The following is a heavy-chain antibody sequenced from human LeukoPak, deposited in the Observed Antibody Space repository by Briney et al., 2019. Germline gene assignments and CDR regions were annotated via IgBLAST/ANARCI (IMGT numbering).Heavy chain of an antibody. CDR3: ARDGGPTRPFDI. J-gene: IGHJ3*02. CDR1: GYSISSGYY. D-gene: IGHD2-15*01. CDR2: IYHSGST. V-gene: IGHV4-38-2*02. Sequence: SETLSLICTVSGYSISSGYYWGWIRQPPGKGLEWIGSIYHSGSTYYNPSLKSRVTISVDTSKNQFSLKLSSVTAADTAVYYCARDGGPTRPFDIWGQGRMVTVSS.